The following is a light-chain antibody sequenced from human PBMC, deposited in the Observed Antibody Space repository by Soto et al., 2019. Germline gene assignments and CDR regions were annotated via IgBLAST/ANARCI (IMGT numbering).Light chain of an antibody. CDR2: KAS. V-gene: IGKV1-5*03. CDR1: QTISSW. CDR3: QHYNSYQEA. Sequence: DIQMTQSPSTLSGSVGDRVTITCRASQTISSWLAWYQQKPGKAPKLLIYKASTLKSGVPSRFSGSGSGTEFPLTISSLQPDDFATYYCQHYNSYQEAFGQGTKVDSK. J-gene: IGKJ1*01.